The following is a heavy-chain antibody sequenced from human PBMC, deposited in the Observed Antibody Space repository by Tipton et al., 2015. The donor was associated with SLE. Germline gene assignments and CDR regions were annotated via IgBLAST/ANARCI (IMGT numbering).Heavy chain of an antibody. Sequence: TLSLTCSVSGGSISTSSYYWAWIRQPPGKGLEWLGSIYYSGSTYYNPSLNPSLKSRVTISIDRSGSQFSLKLSSVSAADTALYYCARGDGGTDDPFDIWGQGTVVNVSS. CDR1: GGSISTSSYY. V-gene: IGHV4-39*07. CDR2: IYYSGST. D-gene: IGHD2-15*01. CDR3: ARGDGGTDDPFDI. J-gene: IGHJ3*02.